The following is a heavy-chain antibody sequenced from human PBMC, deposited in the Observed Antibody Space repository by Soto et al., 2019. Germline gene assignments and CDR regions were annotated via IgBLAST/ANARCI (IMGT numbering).Heavy chain of an antibody. D-gene: IGHD3-10*01. CDR3: ARDVARWGSGSYYNPRPKTWFDP. CDR2: IKQDGSEK. V-gene: IGHV3-7*03. CDR1: GFTFSSYW. J-gene: IGHJ5*02. Sequence: GGSLRLSCAASGFTFSSYWMSWVRQAPGKGLEWVANIKQDGSEKYYVDSVKGRFTISRDNAKNSLYLQMNSLRAEDTAVYYCARDVARWGSGSYYNPRPKTWFDPWGQGTLVTVSS.